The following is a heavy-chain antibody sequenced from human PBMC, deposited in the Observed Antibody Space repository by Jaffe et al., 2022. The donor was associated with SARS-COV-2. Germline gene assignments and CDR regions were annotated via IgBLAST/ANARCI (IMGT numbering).Heavy chain of an antibody. J-gene: IGHJ3*02. V-gene: IGHV3-33*01. CDR3: TRVRTWRENDAFDI. CDR2: IWYDGSNQ. Sequence: QVQLVESGGGVVQPGRSLGLSCAASGFTFSSYGMHWVRQAPGKGLEWVAVIWYDGSNQYYADSLKGRFTISRDNSKNTVYLQMNSLRGEDTAVYYCTRVRTWRENDAFDIWGQGTMVTVS. CDR1: GFTFSSYG.